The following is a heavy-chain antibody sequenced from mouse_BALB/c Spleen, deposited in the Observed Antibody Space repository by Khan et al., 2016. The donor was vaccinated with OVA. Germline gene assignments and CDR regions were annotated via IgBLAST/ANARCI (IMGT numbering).Heavy chain of an antibody. CDR2: ISDGGGST. D-gene: IGHD1-1*02. CDR3: ARAGYGGFAY. CDR1: GFSFSDYY. V-gene: IGHV5-4*02. J-gene: IGHJ3*01. Sequence: EVELVESGGGLVKPGGSLKLSCAASGFSFSDYYMYWIRQTPKKRLEWVATISDGGGSTYSPDSVKGRFTISRDNAKNNLYLQMSSLKSDDTAIYYCARAGYGGFAYWGQGTLVTVSA.